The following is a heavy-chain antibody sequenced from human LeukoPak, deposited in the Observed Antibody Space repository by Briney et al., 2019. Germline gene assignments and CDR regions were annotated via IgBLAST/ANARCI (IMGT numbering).Heavy chain of an antibody. J-gene: IGHJ3*02. CDR2: INWNGGVI. Sequence: PGRSLRLSCAASGFTFDDHGMFWVRQAPGMGLEWVSSINWNGGVIAYADSVRGRFTISRDNAKSSLYLQMNSLRAEDTAVYYCAREGSLEVRGGEKGAFDIWGQGTMVTVSS. CDR1: GFTFDDHG. CDR3: AREGSLEVRGGEKGAFDI. V-gene: IGHV3-9*01. D-gene: IGHD3-10*01.